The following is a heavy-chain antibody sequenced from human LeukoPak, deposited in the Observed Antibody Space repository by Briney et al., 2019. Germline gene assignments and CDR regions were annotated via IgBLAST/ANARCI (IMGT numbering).Heavy chain of an antibody. J-gene: IGHJ4*02. D-gene: IGHD6-19*01. V-gene: IGHV3-30*18. CDR3: AKASRQGAVASPLDY. Sequence: GGSLRLSCAASGFTFNNYGMHYVRQAPGKGLEWVAVISDDGRNKKYADSVKGRFTISRDNSKDTLFLQMNSLRAEDTAVYYCAKASRQGAVASPLDYWGQGTLVTVSS. CDR1: GFTFNNYG. CDR2: ISDDGRNK.